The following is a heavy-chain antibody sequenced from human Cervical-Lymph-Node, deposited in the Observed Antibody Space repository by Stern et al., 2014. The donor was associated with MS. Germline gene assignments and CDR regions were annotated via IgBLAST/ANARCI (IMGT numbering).Heavy chain of an antibody. Sequence: VQLVQSGAEVKKPGSSVKVSCQASGGTFNVYAINWLRQAPGQGLEWMGGIIPIIGIANYAQKFQGRVTIAADESTRTSSMQLSSLTSNDTAVYYCARDGRHTNNYGLDVWGQGTTVTVSS. CDR3: ARDGRHTNNYGLDV. CDR1: GGTFNVYA. V-gene: IGHV1-69*01. CDR2: IIPIIGIA. J-gene: IGHJ6*02.